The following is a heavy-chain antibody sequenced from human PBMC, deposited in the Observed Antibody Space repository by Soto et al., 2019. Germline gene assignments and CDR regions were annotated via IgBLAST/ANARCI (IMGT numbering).Heavy chain of an antibody. D-gene: IGHD5-12*01. CDR3: ARGSKGMATTYLDLHKQYYFDY. CDR1: GGSFSGYY. Sequence: SETLSLTCAAYGGSFSGYYWSWIRQPPGKGLEWIGEINHSGSTNYNPSLKSRVTIAVDTSKNQFSLKLSSVTAADTAVYYCARGSKGMATTYLDLHKQYYFDYWGQGTLVTASS. CDR2: INHSGST. V-gene: IGHV4-34*01. J-gene: IGHJ4*02.